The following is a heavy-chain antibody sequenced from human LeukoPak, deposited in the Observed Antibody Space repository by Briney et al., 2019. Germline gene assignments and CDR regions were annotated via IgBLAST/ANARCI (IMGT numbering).Heavy chain of an antibody. J-gene: IGHJ4*02. CDR2: IYYSGST. CDR1: GGSISSSSYY. D-gene: IGHD3-9*01. Sequence: SGTLSLTCTVSGGSISSSSYYWGWIRQPPGKGLEWIGSIYYSGSTYYNPSLKGRVTISVDTSKNQFSLKLSSVTAADTAVYYCARLLDDILTGYYRPFYFDYWGQGTLVTVSS. V-gene: IGHV4-39*01. CDR3: ARLLDDILTGYYRPFYFDY.